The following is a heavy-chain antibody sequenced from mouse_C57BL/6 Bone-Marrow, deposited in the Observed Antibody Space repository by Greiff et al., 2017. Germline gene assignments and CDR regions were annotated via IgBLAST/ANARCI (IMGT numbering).Heavy chain of an antibody. Sequence: EVKLVESGGGLVQPGGSLKLSCAASGFTFSDYGMAWVRQAPRKGPEWVAFISNLAYSIYYADTVTGRFTISRENAKNTLYLEMSSLRSEDTAMYYLASKGEAVVAGSYFDYGAQGTTLPASS. J-gene: IGHJ2*01. CDR1: GFTFSDYG. CDR3: ASKGEAVVAGSYFDY. V-gene: IGHV5-15*01. CDR2: ISNLAYSI. D-gene: IGHD1-1*01.